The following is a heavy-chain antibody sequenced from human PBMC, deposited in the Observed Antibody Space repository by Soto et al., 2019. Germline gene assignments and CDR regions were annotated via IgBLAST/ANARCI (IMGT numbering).Heavy chain of an antibody. D-gene: IGHD6-13*01. CDR2: ISGSGGST. J-gene: IGHJ4*02. Sequence: EVQLLESGGGLVQPGGSLRLSCAASGFTFSSYAMSWVRQAPGKGLEWVSAISGSGGSTYYADSVKGRFTTSRDNSNNTLYLKMNSLGDEATAVYYCTKEGGVAAAGTFDYWDQGTLVTFS. V-gene: IGHV3-23*01. CDR1: GFTFSSYA. CDR3: TKEGGVAAAGTFDY.